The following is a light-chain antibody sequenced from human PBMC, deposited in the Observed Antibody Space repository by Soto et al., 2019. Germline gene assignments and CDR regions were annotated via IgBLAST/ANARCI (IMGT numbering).Light chain of an antibody. J-gene: IGKJ1*01. CDR1: QSVSSNY. V-gene: IGKV3-20*01. Sequence: EVMLTQSPGTLSLSPGERATLSCRASQSVSSNYLAWYQQKSGQAPRLLIYGASNRATGIPDRFSGSGSVTDFTLTIRRLEPEDFAVYYCQQYYTSPRTFGQVTKVEFK. CDR2: GAS. CDR3: QQYYTSPRT.